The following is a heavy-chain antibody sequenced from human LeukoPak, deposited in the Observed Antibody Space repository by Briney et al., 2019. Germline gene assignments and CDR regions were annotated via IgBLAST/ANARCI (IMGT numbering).Heavy chain of an antibody. Sequence: SETLSLTCTVSGGSISSGSYYWSWIRQPAGKGLEWIGRIYTSGSTNYNPSLKSRVTISVDTSKNQFSLKLSSVTAADTAVYYCYGSGSYYNGNFDYWGQGTLVTVSS. V-gene: IGHV4-61*02. J-gene: IGHJ4*02. D-gene: IGHD3-10*01. CDR1: GGSISSGSYY. CDR3: YGSGSYYNGNFDY. CDR2: IYTSGST.